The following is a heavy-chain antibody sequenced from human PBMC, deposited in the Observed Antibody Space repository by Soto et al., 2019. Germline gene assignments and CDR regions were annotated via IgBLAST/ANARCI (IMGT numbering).Heavy chain of an antibody. D-gene: IGHD6-13*01. CDR3: ARDHYTAAGYNWFDP. CDR1: GGSISSYY. J-gene: IGHJ5*02. Sequence: PSETLSLTCTVSGGSISSYYWSWIRQPAGKGLEWIGYIYYSGSTYYNPSLKSRVTISVDTSKNQFSLKLSSVTAADTAVYYCARDHYTAAGYNWFDPWGQGTLVTVSS. V-gene: IGHV4-59*06. CDR2: IYYSGST.